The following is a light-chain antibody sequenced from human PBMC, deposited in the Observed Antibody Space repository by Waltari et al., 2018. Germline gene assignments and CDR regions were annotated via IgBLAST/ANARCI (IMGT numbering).Light chain of an antibody. CDR2: SND. CDR1: SSNIGSNH. Sequence: QSVLTQPPSASGTPGQRVTISCSGSSSNIGSNHVHWYQHLPGTAPRLPIYSNDQRALGVPGRFSGLQSGASASLAISGLQSEDESDYFCVAWDDSLNGMLFGGGTHLTVL. CDR3: VAWDDSLNGML. J-gene: IGLJ3*02. V-gene: IGLV1-44*01.